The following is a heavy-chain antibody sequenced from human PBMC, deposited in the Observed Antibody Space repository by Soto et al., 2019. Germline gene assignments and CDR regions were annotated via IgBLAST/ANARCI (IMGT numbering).Heavy chain of an antibody. CDR3: ASVGTAHYYDSSGSYSPPDY. Sequence: QVQLVQSGAEVKKPGSSVKVSCKASGDTFSSYAINWVRQAPGQGLEWMGGIIPMFGTANYAQKFKGRVTITAGESTSTAYMELSSLRSEDTAVYYCASVGTAHYYDSSGSYSPPDYWGQGTLVTVSS. V-gene: IGHV1-69*01. D-gene: IGHD3-22*01. CDR2: IIPMFGTA. CDR1: GDTFSSYA. J-gene: IGHJ4*02.